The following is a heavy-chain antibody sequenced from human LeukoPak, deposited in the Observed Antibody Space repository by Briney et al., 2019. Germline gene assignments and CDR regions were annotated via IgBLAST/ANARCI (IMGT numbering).Heavy chain of an antibody. J-gene: IGHJ5*02. CDR2: INPNSGGT. V-gene: IGHV1-2*02. CDR3: VRDPKLLWFGELEDWFDP. Sequence: ASVKVSCKASGYTFTSYGISWVRQAPGQGLEWMGWINPNSGGTNYAQKFQGRVTMTRDTSISTAYMELSRLRSDDTAVYYCVRDPKLLWFGELEDWFDPWGQGTLVTVSS. CDR1: GYTFTSYG. D-gene: IGHD3-10*01.